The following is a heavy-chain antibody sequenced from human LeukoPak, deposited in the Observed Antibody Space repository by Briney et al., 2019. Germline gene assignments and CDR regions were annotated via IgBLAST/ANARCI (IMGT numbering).Heavy chain of an antibody. CDR1: GFTFSSYW. J-gene: IGHJ4*02. V-gene: IGHV3-74*01. CDR3: ARGYYDFWSGYYEQPDY. CDR2: INSDGSST. D-gene: IGHD3-3*01. Sequence: GGSLRLSCAASGFTFSSYWMHWVRQPPGKGLVWVSRINSDGSSTTYADSVKGRFTISRDNAKNSLYLQMNSLRAEDTAVYYCARGYYDFWSGYYEQPDYWGQGTLVTVSS.